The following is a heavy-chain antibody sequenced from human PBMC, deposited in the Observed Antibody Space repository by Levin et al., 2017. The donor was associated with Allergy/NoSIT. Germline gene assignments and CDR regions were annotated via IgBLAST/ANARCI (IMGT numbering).Heavy chain of an antibody. Sequence: GESLKISCKASGYTFTSYDINWVRQATGQGLEWMGWMNPNSGNTGYAQKFQGRVTMTRNTSISTAYMELSSLRSEDTAVYYCAGGAYYYGSGSHYYYYYGMDVWGQGTTVTVSS. CDR2: MNPNSGNT. CDR1: GYTFTSYD. CDR3: AGGAYYYGSGSHYYYYYGMDV. J-gene: IGHJ6*02. V-gene: IGHV1-8*01. D-gene: IGHD3-10*01.